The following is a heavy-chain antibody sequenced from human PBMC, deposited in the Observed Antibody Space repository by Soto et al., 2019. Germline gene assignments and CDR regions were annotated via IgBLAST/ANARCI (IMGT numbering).Heavy chain of an antibody. CDR1: GFTLSSNY. CDR3: ARGYYDFWSGEGA. J-gene: IGHJ5*02. D-gene: IGHD3-3*01. Sequence: GGSLRLSCGGSGFTLSSNYMNLVRQAPGKGLEWVSVIYSGGSTYYADSVKGRFTVSRDNSKNTLYLQMNSLRAEDTAVYYCARGYYDFWSGEGAWGQGTLVTVSS. V-gene: IGHV3-66*01. CDR2: IYSGGST.